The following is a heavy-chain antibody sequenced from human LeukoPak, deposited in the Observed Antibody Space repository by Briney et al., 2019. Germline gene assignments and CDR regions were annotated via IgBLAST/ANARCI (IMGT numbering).Heavy chain of an antibody. Sequence: GGSLRLSCAASGFTVSSNYMSWVRQAPGKGLEWVSVIYSGGSTYYADSVKGRSTISRHNSKNTLYLQMNSLRAEDTAVYYCAREADYGGNYYFDYWGQGTLVTVSS. CDR2: IYSGGST. J-gene: IGHJ4*02. V-gene: IGHV3-53*04. D-gene: IGHD4-23*01. CDR1: GFTVSSNY. CDR3: AREADYGGNYYFDY.